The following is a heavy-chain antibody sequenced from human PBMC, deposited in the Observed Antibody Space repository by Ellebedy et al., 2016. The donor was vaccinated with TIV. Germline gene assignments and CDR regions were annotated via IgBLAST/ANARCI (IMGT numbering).Heavy chain of an antibody. J-gene: IGHJ4*02. CDR2: IWHDGSKK. Sequence: GESLKISCAASGFTFSRDGMHWVRQAPGKGLEWVAVIWHDGSKKYYADSVKGRFTISRDNSKNTLFLQMSSLRAEDTAVYFCARRSTDFAFDSWGQGTLVTVSS. V-gene: IGHV3-33*01. D-gene: IGHD3/OR15-3a*01. CDR3: ARRSTDFAFDS. CDR1: GFTFSRDG.